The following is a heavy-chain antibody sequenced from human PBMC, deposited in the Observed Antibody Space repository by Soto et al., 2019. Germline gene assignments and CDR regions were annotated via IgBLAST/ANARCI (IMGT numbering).Heavy chain of an antibody. V-gene: IGHV1-46*01. CDR3: ARAASHPDY. CDR2: INPSGAST. Sequence: ASVKVSCKASGYTFTNYYVHWVRQAPGQGLEWMGLINPSGASTNYAQEFQGRVTMTRDTSTSTVYMELSSLRSEDTAVYYCARAASHPDYWGQGTLVTVSS. CDR1: GYTFTNYY. J-gene: IGHJ4*02.